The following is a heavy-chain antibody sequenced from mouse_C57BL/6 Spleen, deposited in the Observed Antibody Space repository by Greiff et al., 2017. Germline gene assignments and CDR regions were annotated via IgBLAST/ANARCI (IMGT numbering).Heavy chain of an antibody. CDR2: IDPSDSET. Sequence: QVQLQQPGAELVRPGSSVKLSCKASGYTFTSYWMHWVKQRPIQGLEWIGNIDPSDSETHYNQKFKDKATLTVDKSSSTAYMQLSSLTSEDSAVYYCARAYYYGSSIYYYAMDYWGQGTSVTVSS. CDR3: ARAYYYGSSIYYYAMDY. V-gene: IGHV1-52*01. CDR1: GYTFTSYW. D-gene: IGHD1-1*01. J-gene: IGHJ4*01.